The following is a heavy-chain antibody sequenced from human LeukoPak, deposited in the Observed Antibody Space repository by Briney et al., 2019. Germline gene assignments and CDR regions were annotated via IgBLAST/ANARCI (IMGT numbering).Heavy chain of an antibody. CDR3: AKACSYYGSGSGFDP. CDR2: ISGSGGST. J-gene: IGHJ5*02. Sequence: GGSLRLSCAASGFTFSSYAMSWVRQAPGKGLEWVSAISGSGGSTYYADSVKGRFTISRDNSKNTLYLQMNSLRAEDTAVYYCAKACSYYGSGSGFDPWGQGTLVTVSS. V-gene: IGHV3-23*01. CDR1: GFTFSSYA. D-gene: IGHD3-10*01.